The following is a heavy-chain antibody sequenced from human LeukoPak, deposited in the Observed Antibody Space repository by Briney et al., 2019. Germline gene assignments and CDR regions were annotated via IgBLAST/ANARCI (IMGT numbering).Heavy chain of an antibody. V-gene: IGHV4-39*07. J-gene: IGHJ4*02. CDR2: IYYSGST. Sequence: SETLSLTCTVSGGSISSSSYYWGWIRQPPGKGLEWIGSIYYSGSTYYNPSLKSRVTISVDTSKNQFSLKLSSVTAADTAVYYCAREGRYCSSTSCYDYWGQGTLVTVSS. CDR1: GGSISSSSYY. D-gene: IGHD2-2*01. CDR3: AREGRYCSSTSCYDY.